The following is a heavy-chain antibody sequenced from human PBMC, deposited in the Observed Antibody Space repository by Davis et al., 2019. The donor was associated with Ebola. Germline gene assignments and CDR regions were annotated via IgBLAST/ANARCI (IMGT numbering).Heavy chain of an antibody. Sequence: GESLKISCAASGFTFSSNSMNWVRQAPGKGLEWFSFISSSSNYIYYADSVKGRFTVSRDNAKNSLYLQMNSLRDEDTAVYYCARHDDYWGQGTLVTVSS. CDR2: ISSSSNYI. CDR1: GFTFSSNS. CDR3: ARHDDY. V-gene: IGHV3-21*01. J-gene: IGHJ4*02.